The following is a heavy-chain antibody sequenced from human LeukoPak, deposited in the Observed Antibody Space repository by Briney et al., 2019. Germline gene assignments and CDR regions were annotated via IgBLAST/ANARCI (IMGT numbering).Heavy chain of an antibody. CDR3: ARVTPYDFWGGYYLDY. CDR2: IYTSGST. D-gene: IGHD3-3*01. CDR1: GGSISSGSYY. J-gene: IGHJ4*02. V-gene: IGHV4-61*02. Sequence: SETLSLTCTVSGGSISSGSYYWSWIRQPAGKGLEWIGRIYTSGSTNYNPSLKSRVTISVDTSKNQFSLKLSSVTAADTAVYYCARVTPYDFWGGYYLDYWGQGTLVTVSS.